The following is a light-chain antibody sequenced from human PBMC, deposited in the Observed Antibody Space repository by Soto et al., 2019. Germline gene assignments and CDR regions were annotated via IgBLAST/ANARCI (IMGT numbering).Light chain of an antibody. CDR2: EVS. Sequence: QSVLTQPASVSGSPGQSITISCTGTSSDVGGYTYVSWYQHYPGKAPKLIIYEVSHRPSGVSDRFSGSKFGSTASLTISGLQAEDEADYYCSSYRSGSSFLVVFGGGTKVTVL. J-gene: IGLJ2*01. CDR3: SSYRSGSSFLVV. CDR1: SSDVGGYTY. V-gene: IGLV2-14*01.